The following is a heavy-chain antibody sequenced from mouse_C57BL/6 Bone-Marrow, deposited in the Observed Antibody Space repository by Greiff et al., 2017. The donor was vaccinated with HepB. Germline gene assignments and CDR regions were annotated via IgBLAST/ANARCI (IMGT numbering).Heavy chain of an antibody. V-gene: IGHV1-81*01. CDR1: GFTFTSYG. CDR3: ARITTVTSEDYCDD. Sequence: QVQLQQSGAELARPGASVKLSCKASGFTFTSYGISWVKQRTGQGLEWIGEIYPRSGNTYYNEKFKGKATLTADKSSSTAYMGLRSLTSEDSADYFCARITTVTSEDYCDDWGQGTTLTVSS. CDR2: IYPRSGNT. D-gene: IGHD1-1*01. J-gene: IGHJ2*01.